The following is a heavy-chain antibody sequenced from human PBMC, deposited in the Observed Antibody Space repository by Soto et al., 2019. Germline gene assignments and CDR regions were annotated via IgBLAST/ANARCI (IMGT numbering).Heavy chain of an antibody. D-gene: IGHD6-13*01. CDR2: ISSSSSYI. CDR1: GFTFSSYS. Sequence: EVQLVESGGGLVKPGGSLRLSCAASGFTFSSYSMNWVRQAPGKGLEWVSSISSSSSYIYYADSVKGRFTISRDNAKNSLYLQMNSLRAEDTAVYYCARGREQQLAYDAFDIWGQGTMVTVSS. CDR3: ARGREQQLAYDAFDI. V-gene: IGHV3-21*01. J-gene: IGHJ3*02.